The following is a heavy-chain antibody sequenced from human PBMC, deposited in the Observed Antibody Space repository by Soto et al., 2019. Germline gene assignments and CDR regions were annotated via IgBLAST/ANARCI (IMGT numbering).Heavy chain of an antibody. Sequence: PSETLSLTCAVSGSSLTTTHWWSWVRQSPGKGLEWIGEIYRSGSTKYNPSLKSRVSMSLDKSKNEFSLNLKSVTAADTAVYYCARTVRSHSWSYFDDWGQGTLVTVSS. J-gene: IGHJ4*02. CDR3: ARTVRSHSWSYFDD. D-gene: IGHD4-4*01. CDR1: GSSLTTTHW. CDR2: IYRSGST. V-gene: IGHV4-4*02.